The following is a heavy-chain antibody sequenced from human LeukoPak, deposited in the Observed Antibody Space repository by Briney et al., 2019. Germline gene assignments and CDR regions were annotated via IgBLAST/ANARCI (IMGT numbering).Heavy chain of an antibody. CDR2: ISAYNGNT. CDR1: GYTFTSYG. D-gene: IGHD6-19*01. V-gene: IGHV1-18*01. J-gene: IGHJ4*02. CDR3: ARVGSGWYDQGY. Sequence: ASVKVSRKASGYTFTSYGISWVRQAPGQGLEWMGWISAYNGNTNYAQKPQGRVTMTTDTSTSTAYMELRSLRSDDTAVYYCARVGSGWYDQGYWGQGTLVTVSS.